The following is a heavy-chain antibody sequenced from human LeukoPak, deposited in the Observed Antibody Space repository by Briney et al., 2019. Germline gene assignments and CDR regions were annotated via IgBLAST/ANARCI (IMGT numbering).Heavy chain of an antibody. J-gene: IGHJ5*02. Sequence: KSGGSLRLSCAASGFTFSDYYMSWIRQAPGKGLEWVSYISSSSRYTNYADSVKGRFTISRDNAKNSLYLQMNSLRAEDTAVYYCARLLPPIVATSHWFDPWGQGTLVTVSS. V-gene: IGHV3-11*06. CDR1: GFTFSDYY. CDR2: ISSSSRYT. CDR3: ARLLPPIVATSHWFDP. D-gene: IGHD5-12*01.